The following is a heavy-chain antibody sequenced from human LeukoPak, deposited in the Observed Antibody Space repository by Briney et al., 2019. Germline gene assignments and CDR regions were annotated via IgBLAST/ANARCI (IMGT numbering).Heavy chain of an antibody. CDR1: GFTFSSYW. Sequence: GGPLRLSCAASGFTFSSYWMSWVRQAPGKGLEWVANIKQDGSEKYYVDSVKGRFTISRDNAKNSLYLQMNSLRAEDTAVYYCARARYFDWLLLLDPWGQGTLVTVSS. CDR3: ARARYFDWLLLLDP. D-gene: IGHD3-9*01. V-gene: IGHV3-7*01. CDR2: IKQDGSEK. J-gene: IGHJ5*02.